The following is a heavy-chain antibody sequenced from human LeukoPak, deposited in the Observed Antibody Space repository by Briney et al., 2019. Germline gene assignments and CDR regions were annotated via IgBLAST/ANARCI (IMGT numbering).Heavy chain of an antibody. CDR3: AKRGVVIRVILVGFHKEAYYFDS. D-gene: IGHD3-22*01. CDR2: ISDSGGRT. CDR1: GITLSNYG. V-gene: IGHV3-23*01. J-gene: IGHJ4*02. Sequence: GGSLRLSCAVSGITLSNYGMSWVRQAPGKGLEWDAGISDSGGRTNYADSVKGRFTISRDNPKNTLYLQMNSLRAEDTAVYFCAKRGVVIRVILVGFHKEAYYFDSWGQGALVTVSS.